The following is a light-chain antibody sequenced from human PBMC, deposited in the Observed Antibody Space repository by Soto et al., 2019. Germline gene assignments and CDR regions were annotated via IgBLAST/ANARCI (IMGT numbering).Light chain of an antibody. V-gene: IGKV1-5*01. Sequence: DIQMTQSPSTLSASVGDRVTITCRASQSISSWLAWYQQKPGKAPKLLIYDASSLESGVPSRFSGSGSGTEFTLTISSLQPDDFATYYCQQYNSYWGGTVGPGTKVDSK. CDR1: QSISSW. J-gene: IGKJ3*01. CDR2: DAS. CDR3: QQYNSYWGGT.